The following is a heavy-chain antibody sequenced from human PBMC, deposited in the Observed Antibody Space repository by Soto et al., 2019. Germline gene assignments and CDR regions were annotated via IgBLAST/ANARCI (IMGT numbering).Heavy chain of an antibody. V-gene: IGHV1-3*04. D-gene: IGHD6-13*01. CDR1: GYTFTSYS. CDR2: INTGNGDT. CDR3: ARDLGSSWYPEYFQH. Sequence: ASVKVSCKASGYTFTSYSMHWVRQVPGQRLEWMGWINTGNGDTKYLERFQDRVTFTRDTSASTAYMEVSSLRAEDTAVYYCARDLGSSWYPEYFQHWGQGTLVTVSS. J-gene: IGHJ1*01.